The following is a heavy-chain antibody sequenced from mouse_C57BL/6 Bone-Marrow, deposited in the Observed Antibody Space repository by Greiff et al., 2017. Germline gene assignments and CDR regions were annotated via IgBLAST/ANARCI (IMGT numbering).Heavy chain of an antibody. J-gene: IGHJ2*01. CDR1: GFTFTGYW. D-gene: IGHD1-1*02. V-gene: IGHV1-55*01. CDR2: IYPDSGGT. CDR3: AIWGMDY. Sequence: QVQLQQPGPVLVKPGASVKMSCKASGFTFTGYWMNWVKQSPGQSLEWIGDIYPDSGGTSYNQKFKGKATLTVDTSSSTAYMQLSSLTSEDSAVYYCAIWGMDYWGQGTTLTVSS.